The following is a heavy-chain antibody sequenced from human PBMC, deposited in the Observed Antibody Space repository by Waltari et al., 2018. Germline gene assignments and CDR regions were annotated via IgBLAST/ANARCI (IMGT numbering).Heavy chain of an antibody. V-gene: IGHV1-69*02. J-gene: IGHJ4*02. CDR1: GVTLSSYT. CDR2: IIPFLGIS. D-gene: IGHD1-1*01. CDR3: ARSGEMKGTVDY. Sequence: QVQLVQSGAEVKKPGSSVKVSCKASGVTLSSYTVTWVRQAPGQGLEWLGSIIPFLGISKYAQSLQARLTITVDQSTNTGYMELKSLRPEDTGVYYCARSGEMKGTVDYWGQGTLVTVSS.